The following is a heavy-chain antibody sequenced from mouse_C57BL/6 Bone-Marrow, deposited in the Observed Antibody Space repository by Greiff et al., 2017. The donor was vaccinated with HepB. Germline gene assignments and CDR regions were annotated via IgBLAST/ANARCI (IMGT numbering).Heavy chain of an antibody. D-gene: IGHD1-1*01. Sequence: QVQLQQSGAELARPGASVKMSCKASGYTLTSYTMHWVKQRPGQGLEWIGYINPSSGYTKYNQKFKDKATLTADKSSSTAYMQLSSLTSEDSAVYYCAKDYYGSSPYAMDYWGQGTSVTVSS. V-gene: IGHV1-4*01. CDR3: AKDYYGSSPYAMDY. CDR1: GYTLTSYT. CDR2: INPSSGYT. J-gene: IGHJ4*01.